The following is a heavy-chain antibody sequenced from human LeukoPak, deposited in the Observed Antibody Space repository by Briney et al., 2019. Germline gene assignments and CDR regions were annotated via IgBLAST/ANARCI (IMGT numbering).Heavy chain of an antibody. CDR3: ARDLDYDILTGPKTNWFDP. CDR1: GYTFTSYG. V-gene: IGHV1-18*01. J-gene: IGHJ5*02. CDR2: ISAYNGNT. D-gene: IGHD3-9*01. Sequence: GASVKVSCKASGYTFTSYGISWVRQAPGQGLEWMGWISAYNGNTNYAQKLQGRVTMTTDTSTSTAYMELRSLRSDDTAVYYCARDLDYDILTGPKTNWFDPWGQGTLVTVSS.